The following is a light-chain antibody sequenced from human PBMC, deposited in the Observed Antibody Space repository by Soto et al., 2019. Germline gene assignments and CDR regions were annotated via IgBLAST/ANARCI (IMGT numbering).Light chain of an antibody. CDR1: ESVSSN. V-gene: IGKV3D-15*01. J-gene: IGKJ4*01. CDR2: GAS. CDR3: QQTYNTPLT. Sequence: EIVMTQSPGTLSVSPGERATLSCGASESVSSNLAWYQQKPGQAPRLLIYGASTRATGIPARFSGSGSGTEFTLTISSLQPEDFATYHCQQTYNTPLTFGGGTKVDIK.